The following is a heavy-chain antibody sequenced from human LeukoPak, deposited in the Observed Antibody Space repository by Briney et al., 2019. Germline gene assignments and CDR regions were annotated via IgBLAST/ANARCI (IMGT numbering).Heavy chain of an antibody. J-gene: IGHJ4*02. Sequence: SQTLSLTCTVSGGSISNGGYYWSWIRQHPGKGLEWIGHIYNSGSTYYNPSLKSRVTISVDASKNQFSLKLTSVTAADTAVYYCTRSWDSSRHIPDYWGQGTLVTVFS. CDR3: TRSWDSSRHIPDY. V-gene: IGHV4-31*03. CDR2: IYNSGST. CDR1: GGSISNGGYY. D-gene: IGHD3-22*01.